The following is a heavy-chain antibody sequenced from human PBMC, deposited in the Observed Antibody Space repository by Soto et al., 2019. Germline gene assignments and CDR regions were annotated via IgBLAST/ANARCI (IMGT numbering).Heavy chain of an antibody. Sequence: QVQLVQSGAEVKKPGASVKVSCKASGYTFTGYYMHWVRQAPGQGLEWMGWINPNSGGTNYAQKFQGRVTMTRDTSISPAYMELSRLRSDDTAVYYCARMGYCSSTSCYGGKDVWGQGTTVTVSS. CDR2: INPNSGGT. D-gene: IGHD2-2*01. CDR3: ARMGYCSSTSCYGGKDV. CDR1: GYTFTGYY. V-gene: IGHV1-2*02. J-gene: IGHJ6*02.